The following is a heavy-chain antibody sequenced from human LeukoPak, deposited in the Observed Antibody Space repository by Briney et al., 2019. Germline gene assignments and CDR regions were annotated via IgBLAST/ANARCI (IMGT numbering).Heavy chain of an antibody. V-gene: IGHV4-4*07. CDR3: ARGDIAAAGAPLGY. CDR1: GGSISRYY. D-gene: IGHD6-13*01. CDR2: IYTSGST. J-gene: IGHJ4*02. Sequence: KSSETLSLTCTVSGGSISRYYWSWIRRPAGKGLEWIGRIYTSGSTNYNPSLKSRVTMSVDTSKNQFSLKLSSVTAADTAVYYCARGDIAAAGAPLGYWGQGTLVTVSS.